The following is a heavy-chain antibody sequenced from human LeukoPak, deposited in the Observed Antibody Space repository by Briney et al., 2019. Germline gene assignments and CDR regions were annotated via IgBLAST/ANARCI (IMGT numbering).Heavy chain of an antibody. V-gene: IGHV3-21*01. D-gene: IGHD3-10*01. CDR1: GFTFSSYS. J-gene: IGHJ3*02. Sequence: GGSLRLSCAASGFTFSSYSMNWVRQAPGKGLEWVSSISSSSSYIYYADSVKGRFTISGDNAKNSLYLQINSLRAEDTAVYYCARESKWFGELCAFDIWGQGTMVTVSS. CDR3: ARESKWFGELCAFDI. CDR2: ISSSSSYI.